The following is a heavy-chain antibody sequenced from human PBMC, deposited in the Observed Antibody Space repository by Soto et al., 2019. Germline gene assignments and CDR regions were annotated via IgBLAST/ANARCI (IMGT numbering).Heavy chain of an antibody. J-gene: IGHJ5*02. D-gene: IGHD3-22*01. CDR3: ARRGDYDNSGYFGFDP. CDR2: IYYSGST. CDR1: GGSISGYY. V-gene: IGHV4-59*01. Sequence: QVQLQESGPGLVKPSETLSLTCTVSGGSISGYYWSWIRQPPGKGLEWIGYIYYSGSTNYNPSLKSRVSISGDTSKNQFSLSLTSVTAADTAVYYCARRGDYDNSGYFGFDPWGQGTLVTVSS.